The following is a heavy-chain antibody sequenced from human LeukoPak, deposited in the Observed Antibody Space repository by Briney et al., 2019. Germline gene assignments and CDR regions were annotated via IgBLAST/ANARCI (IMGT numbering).Heavy chain of an antibody. CDR2: INHSGST. CDR1: GGSFSGYY. D-gene: IGHD2-2*01. CDR3: AREGCSSTSCYLGAFNI. V-gene: IGHV4-34*01. J-gene: IGHJ3*02. Sequence: SETLSLTCAVYGGSFSGYYWSWIRQPPGKGLEWIGEINHSGSTNYNPSLESRVTISVDTSKNQFSLKLSSVTAADTAVYYCAREGCSSTSCYLGAFNIWGQGTMVTVSS.